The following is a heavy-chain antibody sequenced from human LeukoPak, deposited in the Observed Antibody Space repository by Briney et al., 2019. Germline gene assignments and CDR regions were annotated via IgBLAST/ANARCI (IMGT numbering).Heavy chain of an antibody. CDR1: GFTFSDYY. J-gene: IGHJ4*02. CDR2: ISSSSSYI. V-gene: IGHV3-11*06. CDR3: ATPVTTGFDY. D-gene: IGHD4-17*01. Sequence: GGSLRLSCAASGFTFSDYYMSWIRQAPGKGLEWVSYISSSSSYIYYADSVKGRFTISRDNAKNSLYLQMNSLRAEDTAVYYCATPVTTGFDYWGQGTLVTVSS.